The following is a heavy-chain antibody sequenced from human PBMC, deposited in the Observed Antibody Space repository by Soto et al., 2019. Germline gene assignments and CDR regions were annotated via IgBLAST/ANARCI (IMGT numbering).Heavy chain of an antibody. D-gene: IGHD4-4*01. J-gene: IGHJ6*02. CDR2: INPNSGGT. CDR3: ARVTSATVTNYYYYGMDV. V-gene: IGHV1-2*02. Sequence: ASVKVSCKASGYTFTGYYMHWVRQAPGQGLEWMGWINPNSGGTNYAQKFQGRVTMTRDTSISTAYMELSRLRSDDTAVYYCARVTSATVTNYYYYGMDVWGQGTTVTVSS. CDR1: GYTFTGYY.